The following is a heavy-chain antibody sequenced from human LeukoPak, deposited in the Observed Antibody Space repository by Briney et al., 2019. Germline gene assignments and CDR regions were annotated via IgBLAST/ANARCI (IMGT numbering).Heavy chain of an antibody. D-gene: IGHD2-15*01. V-gene: IGHV4-59*12. Sequence: SETLSLTCTVSGGSISSYYWSWIRQPPGKGLEWIGYIYYSGSTNYNPSLKSRVTISVDTSKNQFSRKLSSVTAADTAVYYCARSGGYCSGGSCHPFDYWGQGTLVTVSS. J-gene: IGHJ4*02. CDR2: IYYSGST. CDR3: ARSGGYCSGGSCHPFDY. CDR1: GGSISSYY.